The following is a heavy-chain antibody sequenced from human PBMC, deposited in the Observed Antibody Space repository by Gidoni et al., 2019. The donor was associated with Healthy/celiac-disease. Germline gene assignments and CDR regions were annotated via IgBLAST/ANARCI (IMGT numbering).Heavy chain of an antibody. CDR3: ARGGVVPAAIGSYYYYYYMDV. CDR2: IIPIFGTA. Sequence: QVQLVQSGAEVKKPGSSVKVSCKASGGTFSSYAISWVRQAPGQGLEWMGGIIPIFGTANYAQKFQGRVTITADESTSTAYMELSSLRSEDTAVYYCARGGVVPAAIGSYYYYYYMDVWGKGTTVTVSS. CDR1: GGTFSSYA. D-gene: IGHD2-2*01. V-gene: IGHV1-69*01. J-gene: IGHJ6*03.